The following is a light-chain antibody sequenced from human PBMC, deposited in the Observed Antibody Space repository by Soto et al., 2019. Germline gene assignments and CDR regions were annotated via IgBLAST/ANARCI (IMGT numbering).Light chain of an antibody. CDR3: RQYGSSPSYT. CDR2: GAF. Sequence: EIVLTQSLGTLSLSPGERATLSCRASQSVSSSSYLAWYQQKPGQAPRLLIYGAFSRSTGIPDRFSGSGSATDFTITIRRLETEDFAVYYCRQYGSSPSYTFGQGTKLEIK. CDR1: QSVSSSSY. V-gene: IGKV3-20*01. J-gene: IGKJ2*01.